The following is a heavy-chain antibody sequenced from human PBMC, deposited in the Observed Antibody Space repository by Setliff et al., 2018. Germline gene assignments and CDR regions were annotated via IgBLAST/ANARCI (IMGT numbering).Heavy chain of an antibody. V-gene: IGHV5-51*01. CDR3: ARSRSNFWSGYFNWFDP. CDR2: IYPGDSDT. J-gene: IGHJ5*02. Sequence: GESLTLSCKGSGYSFTSYWIGWVRQMPGKGLEWMGIIYPGDSDTRYSPSFQGQVTISADKSISTAYLQWSSLKASDTAMYYCARSRSNFWSGYFNWFDPWGQGTLVTVS. CDR1: GYSFTSYW. D-gene: IGHD3-3*01.